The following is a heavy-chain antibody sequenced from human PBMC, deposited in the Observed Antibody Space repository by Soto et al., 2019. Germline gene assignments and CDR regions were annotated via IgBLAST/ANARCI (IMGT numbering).Heavy chain of an antibody. V-gene: IGHV6-1*01. J-gene: IGHJ3*02. CDR2: TYYRSKWYN. CDR1: GDSVSSNSAA. D-gene: IGHD3-16*01. Sequence: PSQTLSLTCAISGDSVSSNSAAWNWIRQSPSRGLEWLGRTYYRSKWYNDYAVSVKSRITINPDTSKNQFSLQLNSVTPEDTAVCSGGRDIVVRFGGGFDTWGQGTMVTVSS. CDR3: GRDIVVRFGGGFDT.